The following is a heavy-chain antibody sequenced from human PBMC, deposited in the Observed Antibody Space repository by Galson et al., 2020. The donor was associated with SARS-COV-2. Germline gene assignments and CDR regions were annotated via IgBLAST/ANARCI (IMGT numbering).Heavy chain of an antibody. Sequence: ESLKISCAASGFTFGSYAINWVRQAPGKGLEWVSKISGSGDNTYYADSVKGRFTIYRDNSKNTLYLQMNSLRAEDTAVYYCTRGEDIVVEPFAMVWRMGGGFFYYEMDVWGQGTTVIVSS. D-gene: IGHD2-2*01. V-gene: IGHV3-23*01. CDR2: ISGSGDNT. CDR3: TRGEDIVVEPFAMVWRMGGGFFYYEMDV. J-gene: IGHJ6*02. CDR1: GFTFGSYA.